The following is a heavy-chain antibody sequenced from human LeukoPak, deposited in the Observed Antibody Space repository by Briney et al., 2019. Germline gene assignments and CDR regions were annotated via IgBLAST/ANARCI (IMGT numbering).Heavy chain of an antibody. D-gene: IGHD3-9*01. Sequence: ASVKVSCKASGYTFTGYYMHWVRQAPGHGLEWMGWINPDSGGTNYAQKFQGRVTFTRDTSISTACMAMSRLRSDDTAVFYCARGSRYHDWLSPLDSWGQGTLVTVSS. CDR1: GYTFTGYY. CDR2: INPDSGGT. CDR3: ARGSRYHDWLSPLDS. J-gene: IGHJ4*02. V-gene: IGHV1-2*02.